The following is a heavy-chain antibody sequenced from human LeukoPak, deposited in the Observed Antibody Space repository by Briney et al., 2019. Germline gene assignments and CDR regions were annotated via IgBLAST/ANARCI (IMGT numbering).Heavy chain of an antibody. J-gene: IGHJ3*02. CDR1: GYTFTGFY. CDR2: IIPILGIA. V-gene: IGHV1-69*04. D-gene: IGHD6-6*01. Sequence: ASVKVSCKPSGYTFTGFYMDWVRQAPGQGLEWMGRIIPILGIANYAQKFQGRVTITADKSTSTAYMELSSLRSEDTAVYYCARDFPTLYSSSRSAFDIWGQGTMVTVSS. CDR3: ARDFPTLYSSSRSAFDI.